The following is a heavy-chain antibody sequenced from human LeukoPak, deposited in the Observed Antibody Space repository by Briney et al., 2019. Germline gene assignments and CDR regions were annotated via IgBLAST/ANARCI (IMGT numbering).Heavy chain of an antibody. CDR1: GGSISSGGYY. CDR2: INHSGST. CDR3: ARHFGIYYGSGSFYP. D-gene: IGHD3-10*01. Sequence: PSETLSLTCTVSGGSISSGGYYWSWIRQPPGKGLEWIGEINHSGSTNYNPSLKSRVTISIDTSKKYLYLKLSSVTAADTAMYYCARHFGIYYGSGSFYPWGQGTQVIVSS. J-gene: IGHJ4*02. V-gene: IGHV4-39*01.